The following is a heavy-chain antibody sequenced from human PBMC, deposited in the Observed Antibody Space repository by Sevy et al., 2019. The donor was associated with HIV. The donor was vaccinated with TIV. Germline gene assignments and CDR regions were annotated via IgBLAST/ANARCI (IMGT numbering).Heavy chain of an antibody. CDR3: ARASSGGGECFMS. J-gene: IGHJ5*02. Sequence: SETLSLTCTVSGSLSRGDSYWSWIRQPPGKGLEWIGHIYFSGHTNYNPSLKSRLTISVDTSKGQFSLTLSSVTAADSAVYYCARASSGGGECFMSWGQGTLVTVSS. CDR2: IYFSGHT. CDR1: GSLSRGDSY. V-gene: IGHV4-61*08. D-gene: IGHD2-21*01.